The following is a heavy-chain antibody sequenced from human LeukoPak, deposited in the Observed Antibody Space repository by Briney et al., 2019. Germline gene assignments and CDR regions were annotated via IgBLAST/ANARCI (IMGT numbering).Heavy chain of an antibody. CDR2: VGGDEKT. D-gene: IGHD2-21*02. CDR3: AKNLGWWVTADY. J-gene: IGHJ4*02. Sequence: PGGSLRLSCAASGFPFSGNAMSWVRQVPGRGLEWVSGVGGDEKTHYADFVRCRFTIARDNAKNTVFLQMNSLTVEDAAVYYCAKNLGWWVTADYWGQGVLVTVSS. CDR1: GFPFSGNA. V-gene: IGHV3-23*01.